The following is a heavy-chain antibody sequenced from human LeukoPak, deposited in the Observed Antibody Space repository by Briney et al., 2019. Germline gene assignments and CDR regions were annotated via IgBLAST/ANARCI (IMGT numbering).Heavy chain of an antibody. CDR1: GGSIGSSSYY. CDR2: IYYSGST. Sequence: SETLSLTCTVSGGSIGSSSYYWGWIRQPPGTGLAWIGSIYYSGSTYYNPSLKSRVTISVDTSKNQFSLKLTSVTAADTAVYYCASLRERSYYARGFDYWGQGTLVTVSS. V-gene: IGHV4-39*01. CDR3: ASLRERSYYARGFDY. D-gene: IGHD1-26*01. J-gene: IGHJ4*02.